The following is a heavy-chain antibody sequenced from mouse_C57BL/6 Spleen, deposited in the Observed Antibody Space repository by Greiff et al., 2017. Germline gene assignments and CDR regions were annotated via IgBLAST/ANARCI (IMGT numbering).Heavy chain of an antibody. J-gene: IGHJ4*01. CDR3: TREDIYAMDY. D-gene: IGHD3-3*01. V-gene: IGHV5-9-1*02. CDR1: GFTFSSYA. CDR2: ISSGGDYI. Sequence: EVNVVESGEGLVKPGGSLKLSCAASGFTFSSYAMSWVRQTPEKRLEWVAYISSGGDYIYYADTVKGRFTISRDNARSTLYLKMSRLTSEDTAMYYCTREDIYAMDYWGQGNSLTVSS.